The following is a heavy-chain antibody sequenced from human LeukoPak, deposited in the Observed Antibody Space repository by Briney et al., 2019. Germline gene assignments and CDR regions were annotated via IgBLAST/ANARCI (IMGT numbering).Heavy chain of an antibody. V-gene: IGHV4-34*01. Sequence: SETLSLTCAVYGGSFSGYYWSWIRQPPGRGLEWIGEINHSGSTNYNPSLKSRVTISVDTSKNQFSLKLSSVTAADTAVYYCARRRYDFWSGYYTGNWFDPWGQGTLVTVSS. J-gene: IGHJ5*02. D-gene: IGHD3-3*01. CDR3: ARRRYDFWSGYYTGNWFDP. CDR1: GGSFSGYY. CDR2: INHSGST.